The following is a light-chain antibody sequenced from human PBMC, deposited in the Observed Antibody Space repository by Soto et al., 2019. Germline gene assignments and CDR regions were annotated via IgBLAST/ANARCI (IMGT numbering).Light chain of an antibody. V-gene: IGKV3-15*01. CDR3: QQYNRCPFP. J-gene: IGKJ3*01. Sequence: EAVMTQSPGTLSVSPGERVTLSCRASQSVSSHLAWYQQKPGQAPRLLIHGASTRATGIPDRFSGSGFGTEFTLTISSLQSEDSAVYYCQQYNRCPFPFGPGTKVHIK. CDR2: GAS. CDR1: QSVSSH.